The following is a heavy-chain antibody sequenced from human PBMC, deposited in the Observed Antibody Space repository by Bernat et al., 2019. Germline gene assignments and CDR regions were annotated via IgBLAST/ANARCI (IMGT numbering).Heavy chain of an antibody. J-gene: IGHJ3*02. CDR1: GFSLSTSGMC. CDR2: IDWDDDK. D-gene: IGHD3-9*01. V-gene: IGHV2-70*01. Sequence: QVTLRESGPALVKPTQTLTRTCTFSGFSLSTSGMCVSWIRQPPGKALEWLALIDWDDDKYYSTSLKTRLTISKDTSKNQVVLTMTNMDPVDTATYYCARISVHYDILTGYYNAFDIWGQGTMVTVSS. CDR3: ARISVHYDILTGYYNAFDI.